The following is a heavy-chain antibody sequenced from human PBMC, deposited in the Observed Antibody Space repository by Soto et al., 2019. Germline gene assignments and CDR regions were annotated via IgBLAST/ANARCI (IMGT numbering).Heavy chain of an antibody. D-gene: IGHD3-16*01. Sequence: RASVKVSCKASGYNFSGYFLHWVRQAPGQGLEWMGWINPNSGGTNHEQKFEGRVTMTRDPSISTAYMDLSRLTSDDTAIYYCVRGHAFEDDYNWGTSLDSWGQGALVTVSS. CDR2: INPNSGGT. J-gene: IGHJ4*02. CDR1: GYNFSGYF. V-gene: IGHV1-2*02. CDR3: VRGHAFEDDYNWGTSLDS.